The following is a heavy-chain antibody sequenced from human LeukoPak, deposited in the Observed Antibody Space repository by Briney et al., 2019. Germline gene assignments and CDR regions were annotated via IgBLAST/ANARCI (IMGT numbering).Heavy chain of an antibody. CDR1: GFTFSSYA. J-gene: IGHJ3*02. CDR3: ARARPGAPFDAFDI. CDR2: ISSSGGST. D-gene: IGHD7-27*01. V-gene: IGHV3-23*01. Sequence: PGGSLRLSCAASGFTFSSYAMTWVRQAPGKGLEWVSSISSSGGSTYYADSVKGRFTISRDNSKNTLYLQMNSLRAEDTAVYYCARARPGAPFDAFDIWGQGTMVTVSS.